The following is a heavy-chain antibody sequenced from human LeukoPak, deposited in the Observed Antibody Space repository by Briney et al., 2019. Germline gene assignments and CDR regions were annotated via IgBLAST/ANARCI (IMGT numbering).Heavy chain of an antibody. Sequence: PGRSLRLFCAASGLTFSGYVLSWVRHAPGRGLEWVSGISGSGGSTYYADSVRGRFTISRDNSKNTLSLQMNSLRTEDTAVYYCAKDLGDPIWFGELPDYWGQGTLVTVSS. V-gene: IGHV3-23*01. D-gene: IGHD3-10*01. CDR1: GLTFSGYV. CDR2: ISGSGGST. J-gene: IGHJ4*02. CDR3: AKDLGDPIWFGELPDY.